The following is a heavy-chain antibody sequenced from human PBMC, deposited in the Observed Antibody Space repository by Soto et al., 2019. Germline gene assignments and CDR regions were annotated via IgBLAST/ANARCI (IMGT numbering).Heavy chain of an antibody. CDR1: GYTFTGYY. V-gene: IGHV1-2*02. CDR2: INPNSGGT. Sequence: ASVKVSCKASGYTFTGYYMHWVRQAPGQGLEWMGWINPNSGGTNYAQKFQGRVTMTRDTSISTAYMELSSLRSEDTAVYYCARGSPTSNYDFWSGYYLVQNYYYYGMDVCGPGPTVTVSS. D-gene: IGHD3-3*01. J-gene: IGHJ6*02. CDR3: ARGSPTSNYDFWSGYYLVQNYYYYGMDV.